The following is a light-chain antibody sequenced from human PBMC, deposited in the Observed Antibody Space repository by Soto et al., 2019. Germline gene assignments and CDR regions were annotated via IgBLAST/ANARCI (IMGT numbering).Light chain of an antibody. V-gene: IGLV2-8*01. CDR3: GSYAGNNNWV. J-gene: IGLJ3*02. Sequence: QSAPTQPPSASGSPGQSVTISCTGTSSAVGGYDYVSWYQHHPGKAPKLMIYEVTKRPSGVPDRFSGSKSGNTASLTVSGVQPEDEADHYCGSYAGNNNWVFGGGTKLTVL. CDR2: EVT. CDR1: SSAVGGYDY.